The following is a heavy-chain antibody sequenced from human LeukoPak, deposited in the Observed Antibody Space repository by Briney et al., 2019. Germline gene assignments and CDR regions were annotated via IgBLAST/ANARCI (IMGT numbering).Heavy chain of an antibody. Sequence: PSETLSLTCTVSGGSISGYYWSWIRQPAGKGLEWIGRIYTSGSTNYNPSLNSRVTMSVDTSKNQFSLKLSSVTAADTAVYYCARGSQGYDSSGYHWFDYWGQGTLVTVSS. CDR1: GGSISGYY. J-gene: IGHJ4*02. V-gene: IGHV4-4*07. CDR3: ARGSQGYDSSGYHWFDY. CDR2: IYTSGST. D-gene: IGHD3-22*01.